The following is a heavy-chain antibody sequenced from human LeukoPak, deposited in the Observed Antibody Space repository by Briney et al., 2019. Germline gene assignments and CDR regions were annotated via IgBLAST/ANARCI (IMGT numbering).Heavy chain of an antibody. D-gene: IGHD2-15*01. J-gene: IGHJ6*02. V-gene: IGHV3-23*01. Sequence: PGGSLRLSCAASGFTFSSYAMSWVRRAPGKGLEWVSAISGSGGSTYYADSVKGRFTISRDNSKNTLYLQMNSLRAEDTAVYYCAKWAAKGLDYYYYGMDVWGQGTTVTVSS. CDR2: ISGSGGST. CDR1: GFTFSSYA. CDR3: AKWAAKGLDYYYYGMDV.